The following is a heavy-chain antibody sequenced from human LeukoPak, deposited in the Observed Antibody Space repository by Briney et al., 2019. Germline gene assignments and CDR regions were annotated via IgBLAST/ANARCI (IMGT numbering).Heavy chain of an antibody. D-gene: IGHD2-21*02. J-gene: IGHJ5*02. V-gene: IGHV4-34*01. Sequence: SETLSLTCAVYGGSFSGYYWSWIRQPPGKGLEWIGEINHSGSTNYNPSLKSRVTISVDTSKNQFSLKLSSVTAADTAVYYCARAGVVAYCGGDCPRRFDPWGQGTLVTVSS. CDR1: GGSFSGYY. CDR3: ARAGVVAYCGGDCPRRFDP. CDR2: INHSGST.